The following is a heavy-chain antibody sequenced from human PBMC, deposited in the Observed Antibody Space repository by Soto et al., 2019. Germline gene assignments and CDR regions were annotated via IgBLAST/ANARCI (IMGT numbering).Heavy chain of an antibody. CDR3: AKVRLGHCSGGSCYSHAFDI. Sequence: GGSLRLSCTASGFTFSSYAMSWVRQAPGKGLEWVSAISGSGGSTYYADSVKGRFTISRDNSKNTLYLQMNSLRAEDTAVYYCAKVRLGHCSGGSCYSHAFDIWGQGTMVTVSS. CDR2: ISGSGGST. D-gene: IGHD2-15*01. J-gene: IGHJ3*02. CDR1: GFTFSSYA. V-gene: IGHV3-23*01.